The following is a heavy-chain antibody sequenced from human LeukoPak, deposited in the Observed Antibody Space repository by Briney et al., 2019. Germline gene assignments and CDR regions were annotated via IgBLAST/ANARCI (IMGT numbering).Heavy chain of an antibody. CDR1: GFNFGSYS. Sequence: GGSLRLSCAASGFNFGSYSMTWVRQAPGKGLEWVSSISGSGGSPDYADSVKGRFTISRDNSKNTLYLQTNSLRVEDMAVYYCAKYGVVVVANSHFDYWGQGSLVTVSS. V-gene: IGHV3-23*01. J-gene: IGHJ4*02. D-gene: IGHD2-15*01. CDR3: AKYGVVVVANSHFDY. CDR2: ISGSGGSP.